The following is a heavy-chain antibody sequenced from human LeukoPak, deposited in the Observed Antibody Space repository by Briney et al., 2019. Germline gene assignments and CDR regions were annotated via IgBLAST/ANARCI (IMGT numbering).Heavy chain of an antibody. D-gene: IGHD6-13*01. CDR2: INHSGST. CDR1: GGSFSGYY. J-gene: IGHJ5*02. V-gene: IGHV4-34*01. Sequence: PSETLSLTCAVYGGSFSGYYWSWIRRPPGKGLEWIGEINHSGSTNYNPSLKSRVTISVDTSKNQFSLKLSSVTAADTAVYYCARAQYSTSWYPPRSWFDPWGQGTLVTVSS. CDR3: ARAQYSTSWYPPRSWFDP.